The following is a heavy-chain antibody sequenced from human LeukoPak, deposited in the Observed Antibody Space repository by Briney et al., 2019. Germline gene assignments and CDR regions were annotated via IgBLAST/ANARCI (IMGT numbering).Heavy chain of an antibody. CDR3: ARGMNSGWPYWFDP. CDR1: GGSISSYY. D-gene: IGHD6-19*01. V-gene: IGHV4-59*01. Sequence: PSETLSLTCTVSGGSISSYYWSWIRQPPGKGLEWIGYIYYGGSTNYNPSLKSRVTISVDTSKNQFSLKLSSVTAADTAVYYCARGMNSGWPYWFDPWGQGTLVTVSS. J-gene: IGHJ5*02. CDR2: IYYGGST.